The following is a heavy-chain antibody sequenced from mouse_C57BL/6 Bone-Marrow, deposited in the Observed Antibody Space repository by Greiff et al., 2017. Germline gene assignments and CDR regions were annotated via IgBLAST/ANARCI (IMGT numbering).Heavy chain of an antibody. V-gene: IGHV1-55*01. J-gene: IGHJ2*01. CDR1: GYTFTSYW. CDR3: SRRGWLLRDFDY. D-gene: IGHD2-3*01. CDR2: IYPGSGST. Sequence: QVQLQQPGAELVKPGASVKMSCKASGYTFTSYWITWVKQRPGQGLEWIGDIYPGSGSTNYNEKFKSKATLTVDTSSSTAYMQLSSLTSEDSAVYYCSRRGWLLRDFDYWSQGTTLTVSS.